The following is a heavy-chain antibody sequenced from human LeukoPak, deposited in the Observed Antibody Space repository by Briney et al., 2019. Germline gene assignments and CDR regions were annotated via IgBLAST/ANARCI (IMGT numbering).Heavy chain of an antibody. J-gene: IGHJ4*02. V-gene: IGHV3-33*08. CDR2: IWYDGSNK. D-gene: IGHD6-6*01. CDR1: GFIFSSYG. CDR3: ARGVKSYSSSSGGYYY. Sequence: GGSLRLSCAPSGFIFSSYGMHWVRQAPGKGMEWVAVIWYDGSNKYYADSVKGRFTISRDNSKNTLYLQMNSLRAEDTAVYYCARGVKSYSSSSGGYYYWGQGTLVTVSS.